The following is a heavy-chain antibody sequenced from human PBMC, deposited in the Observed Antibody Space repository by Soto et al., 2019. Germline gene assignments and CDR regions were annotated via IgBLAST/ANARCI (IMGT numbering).Heavy chain of an antibody. CDR1: GFTFSGSA. CDR2: IRSKLNNYAT. CDR3: TSLYDSSGYYPY. Sequence: GGSLRLSCAASGFTFSGSAMHWVRQASGKGLEWVGRIRSKLNNYATAYAASVKGRFTISRDDSKNTAYLQMNSLKTEDTAVYYCTSLYDSSGYYPYWGQGTLVTV. D-gene: IGHD3-22*01. V-gene: IGHV3-73*01. J-gene: IGHJ4*02.